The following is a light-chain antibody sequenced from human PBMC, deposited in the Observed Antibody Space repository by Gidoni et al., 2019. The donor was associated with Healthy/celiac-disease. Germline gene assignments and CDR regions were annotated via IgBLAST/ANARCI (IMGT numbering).Light chain of an antibody. CDR1: QGISSY. V-gene: IGKV1-8*01. J-gene: IGKJ4*01. CDR2: AAS. CDR3: QQYYSYPLT. Sequence: AIRPTPSPSSFSASTGDRVTITCRASQGISSYLAWYQQKPGKAPKLLIYAASTLQSGVPSRFSGSGSGTDFTLTISCLQSEDFATYYCQQYYSYPLTFGGXTKVEIK.